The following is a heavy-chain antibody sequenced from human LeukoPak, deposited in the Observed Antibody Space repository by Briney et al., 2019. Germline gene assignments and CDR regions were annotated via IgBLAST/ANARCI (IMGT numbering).Heavy chain of an antibody. J-gene: IGHJ4*02. D-gene: IGHD4-17*01. CDR3: ARGHTAVTRHFDF. V-gene: IGHV3-21*01. CDR2: ISSGSSAI. CDR1: GFTFTTYS. Sequence: GGSLRLSCEASGFTFTTYSMTWVRQAPGKGLEWVSIISSGSSAIFSADALKGRFTISRDDAKNLLYLDMNSLRAEDTAVYYCARGHTAVTRHFDFWGQGTLVTASS.